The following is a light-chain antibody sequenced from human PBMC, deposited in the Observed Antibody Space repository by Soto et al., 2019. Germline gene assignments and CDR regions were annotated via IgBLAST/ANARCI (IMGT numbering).Light chain of an antibody. CDR3: QQAGSSPPYT. Sequence: DIVLTQSPGTLALSPGERATLSCRASQSVSSSYLAWYQQKPGQAPRLLIYGASSRGAGIPDRVSGSGSGTDFTLTISRLEPEDFAVYYCQQAGSSPPYTFGQGTKLEIK. CDR2: GAS. CDR1: QSVSSSY. V-gene: IGKV3-20*01. J-gene: IGKJ2*01.